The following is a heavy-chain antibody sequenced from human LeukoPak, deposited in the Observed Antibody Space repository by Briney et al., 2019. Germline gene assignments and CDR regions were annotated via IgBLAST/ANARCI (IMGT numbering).Heavy chain of an antibody. D-gene: IGHD3-16*02. J-gene: IGHJ4*02. Sequence: SETLSLTCTVSGGSISSYYWSWIRQPPGKGLEWIGYIYYSGSTNYNPSLKSRVTISVDTSKNQFYLKLSSVTAADTAVYYCARGSGIVANYFDYWGQGTLVTVSS. V-gene: IGHV4-59*01. CDR3: ARGSGIVANYFDY. CDR2: IYYSGST. CDR1: GGSISSYY.